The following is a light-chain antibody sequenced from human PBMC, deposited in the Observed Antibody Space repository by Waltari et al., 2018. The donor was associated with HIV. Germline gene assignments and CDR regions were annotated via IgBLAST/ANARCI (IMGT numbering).Light chain of an antibody. V-gene: IGLV1-40*01. J-gene: IGLJ3*02. CDR3: QSYDNTVNGWV. CDR1: SSNIGTNYD. Sequence: QSVLTQPPSVSGAPGQNVTVSRTGRSSNIGTNYDVHWYQFLPGEVPKLLIYGNTIRPAGVPGRFSGSSSGTSASLAITGLQPADEADYYCQSYDNTVNGWVFGGGTRVTV. CDR2: GNT.